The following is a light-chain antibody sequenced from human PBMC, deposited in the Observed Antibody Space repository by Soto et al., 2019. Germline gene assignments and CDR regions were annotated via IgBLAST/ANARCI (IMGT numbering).Light chain of an antibody. CDR3: QEYGSSRT. V-gene: IGKV3-20*01. Sequence: EIVLTQSPGTLSLSPGDRATLSCRASQSVTSSYLAWYQQKPGQAPRLLLYGASSRATDIPDRFSGSGSGTDFTLTISRLEPEDFAVYYCQEYGSSRTFDQGTKVEIK. CDR2: GAS. CDR1: QSVTSSY. J-gene: IGKJ1*01.